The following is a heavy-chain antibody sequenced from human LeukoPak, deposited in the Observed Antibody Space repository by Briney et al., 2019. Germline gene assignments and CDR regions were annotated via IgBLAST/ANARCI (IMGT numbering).Heavy chain of an antibody. CDR3: AREMAATFRTFDY. CDR1: GYSFTTYY. Sequence: GASVKVSCKASGYSFTTYYMHWVRQAPGQGLEWMGIINPSGGTTTYAQKFQGRVTMTRDTSMSTVYMELSSLRSEDTAVYYCAREMAATFRTFDYWGQGTLVTVSS. V-gene: IGHV1-46*01. J-gene: IGHJ4*02. CDR2: INPSGGTT. D-gene: IGHD5-24*01.